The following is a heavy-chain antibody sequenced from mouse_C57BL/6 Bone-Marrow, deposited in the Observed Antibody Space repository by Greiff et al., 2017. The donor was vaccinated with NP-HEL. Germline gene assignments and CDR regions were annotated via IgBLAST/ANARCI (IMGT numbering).Heavy chain of an antibody. CDR2: INPDSSTI. V-gene: IGHV4-1*01. CDR1: GIDFSRYW. Sequence: LQESGGGLVQPGGSLKLSCAASGIDFSRYWMSWVRRAPGKGLEWIGEINPDSSTINYAPSLKDKFIISRDNAKNTLYLQMSKVRSEDTALYYGARPGELTGVYWYFDVWGTGTTVTVSS. J-gene: IGHJ1*03. D-gene: IGHD4-1*01. CDR3: ARPGELTGVYWYFDV.